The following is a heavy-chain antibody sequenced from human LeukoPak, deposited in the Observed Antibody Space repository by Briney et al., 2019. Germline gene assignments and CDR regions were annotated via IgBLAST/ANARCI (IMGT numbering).Heavy chain of an antibody. Sequence: TSETLSLTCAVYGGSFSGYYWSWIRQPPGKGLERIGEINHSGSTNYNPSVKSRVTISVDTSKNQFSLKLSSVTAADTAVYYCARGRYDFWSGYSSFDYWGQGTLVTVSS. CDR1: GGSFSGYY. J-gene: IGHJ4*02. D-gene: IGHD3-3*01. V-gene: IGHV4-34*01. CDR3: ARGRYDFWSGYSSFDY. CDR2: INHSGST.